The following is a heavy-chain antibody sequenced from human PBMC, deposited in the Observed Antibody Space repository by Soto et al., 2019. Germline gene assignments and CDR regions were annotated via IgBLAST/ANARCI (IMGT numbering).Heavy chain of an antibody. D-gene: IGHD2-15*01. CDR1: GFTFSGYA. J-gene: IGHJ4*02. CDR3: AKSILPRWPPSIDY. V-gene: IGHV3-23*01. CDR2: ISGSGGST. Sequence: PGGSLRLSCAASGFTFSGYAMSWVRQAPGKGLEWVSAISGSGGSTYYADSVKGRFTISRDNSKNTLYLQMNSLRAEDTAVYYCAKSILPRWPPSIDYWGQGTLVTVSS.